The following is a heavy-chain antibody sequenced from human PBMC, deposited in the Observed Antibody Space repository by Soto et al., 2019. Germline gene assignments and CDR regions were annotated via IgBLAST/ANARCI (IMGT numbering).Heavy chain of an antibody. CDR2: IIPIFGTA. CDR1: GGTFSSYA. J-gene: IGHJ6*02. CDR3: ARKGFVEVTIVGVVNYYGMDV. Sequence: QVQLVQSGAEVKKPGSSVKVSCKASGGTFSSYAISWVRQAPGQGLEWMGGIIPIFGTANYAQKFQGRVTITADKSTSTAYMELSSVRSEDTAVYYCARKGFVEVTIVGVVNYYGMDVWGQGTTVTVSS. V-gene: IGHV1-69*06. D-gene: IGHD3-3*01.